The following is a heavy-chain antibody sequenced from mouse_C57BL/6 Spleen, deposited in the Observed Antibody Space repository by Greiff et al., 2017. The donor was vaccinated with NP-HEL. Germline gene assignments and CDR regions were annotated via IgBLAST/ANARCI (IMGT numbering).Heavy chain of an antibody. Sequence: EVKLMESGGGLVKPGGSLKLSCAASGFTFSDYGMHWVRQAPEKGLEWVAYISSGSSTIYYADTVKGRFTISRDNAKNTLFLQMTSLRSEDTAMYYCARPGKNWYFDVWGTGTTVTVSS. V-gene: IGHV5-17*01. CDR1: GFTFSDYG. J-gene: IGHJ1*03. CDR3: ARPGKNWYFDV. D-gene: IGHD4-1*01. CDR2: ISSGSSTI.